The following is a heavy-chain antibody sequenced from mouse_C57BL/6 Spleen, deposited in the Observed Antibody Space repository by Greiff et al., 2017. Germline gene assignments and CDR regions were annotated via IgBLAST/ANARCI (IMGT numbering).Heavy chain of an antibody. CDR1: GYTFTDYE. Sequence: QVQLQQSGAELVRPGASVTLSCKASGYTFTDYEMHWVKQTPVHGLEWIGAIDPATGGTAYNQKFKGKAILTADKSSSTAYMELRSLTSEDSAVYYCTRQQSYSPFAYWGQGTLVTVSA. V-gene: IGHV1-15*01. CDR2: IDPATGGT. D-gene: IGHD2-12*01. J-gene: IGHJ3*01. CDR3: TRQQSYSPFAY.